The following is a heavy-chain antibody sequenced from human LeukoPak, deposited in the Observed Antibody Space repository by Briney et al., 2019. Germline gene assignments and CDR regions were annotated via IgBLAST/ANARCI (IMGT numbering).Heavy chain of an antibody. CDR2: ITNDGSST. V-gene: IGHV3-74*01. CDR3: ATQRGGTPAY. CDR1: GLTFSSHW. D-gene: IGHD3-16*01. Sequence: QPGGSLRLSCAASGLTFSSHWMHWVRQAPGKGLVWVSRITNDGSSTTYADSVKGRFTISRDNAKNMLYLQVNSLRAEDTAVCYCATQRGGTPAYWGQGTLVTVSS. J-gene: IGHJ4*02.